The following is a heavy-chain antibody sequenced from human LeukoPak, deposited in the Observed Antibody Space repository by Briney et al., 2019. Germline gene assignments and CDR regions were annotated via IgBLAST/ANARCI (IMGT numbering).Heavy chain of an antibody. Sequence: ASVKVSCKASGGTFSSYAISWVRQAPGQVLEWMGGIIPIFGTANYAQKFQGRVTITADKSTSTAYMELSSLRSEDTAVYYCARGYCSSTSCHRGYYGMDVWGKGTTVTVSS. CDR2: IIPIFGTA. CDR3: ARGYCSSTSCHRGYYGMDV. J-gene: IGHJ6*04. V-gene: IGHV1-69*06. CDR1: GGTFSSYA. D-gene: IGHD2-2*01.